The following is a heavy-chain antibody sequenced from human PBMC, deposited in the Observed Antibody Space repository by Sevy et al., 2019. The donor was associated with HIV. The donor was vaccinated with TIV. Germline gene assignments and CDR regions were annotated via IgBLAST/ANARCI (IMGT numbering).Heavy chain of an antibody. V-gene: IGHV3-15*01. J-gene: IGHJ4*02. D-gene: IGHD3-9*01. CDR1: GFTFSNAW. CDR3: ATGLGKSDFDY. Sequence: GGSLRLSCAASGFTFSNAWMSWVRQAPGEGLEWVGRIKSKKDGATRNLAAPVKGRITISRDDSRNTLYLQMNSLKTEDTGVYYCATGLGKSDFDYWGQGTLVTVSS. CDR2: IKSKKDGATR.